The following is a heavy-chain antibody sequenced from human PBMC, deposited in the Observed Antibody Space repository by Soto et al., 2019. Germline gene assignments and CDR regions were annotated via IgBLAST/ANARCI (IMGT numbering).Heavy chain of an antibody. CDR2: ISYDGSNK. CDR3: AKDYRVPDYDFWSGSYYFDY. J-gene: IGHJ4*02. V-gene: IGHV3-30*18. Sequence: SLRLSCAASGFTFSSYGMHWVRQAPGKGLEWVAVISYDGSNKYYADSVKGRFTISRDNSKNTLYLQMNSLRAEDTAVYYCAKDYRVPDYDFWSGSYYFDYWGQGTLVTVSS. CDR1: GFTFSSYG. D-gene: IGHD3-3*01.